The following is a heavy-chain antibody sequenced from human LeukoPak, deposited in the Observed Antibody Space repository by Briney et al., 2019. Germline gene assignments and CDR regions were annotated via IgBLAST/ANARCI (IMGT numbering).Heavy chain of an antibody. J-gene: IGHJ4*02. CDR2: IYYSGST. CDR3: ARGFNIGYYDVLTGYYGDYFDY. D-gene: IGHD3-9*01. CDR1: GGSISSYY. Sequence: SETLSLTCTVSGGSISSYYWSWIRQPPGKGLEWIGYIYYSGSTNYNPSLKSRVTISVGTSKNQFSLKLSSVTAADTAVYYCARGFNIGYYDVLTGYYGDYFDYWGQGTLVTVSS. V-gene: IGHV4-59*01.